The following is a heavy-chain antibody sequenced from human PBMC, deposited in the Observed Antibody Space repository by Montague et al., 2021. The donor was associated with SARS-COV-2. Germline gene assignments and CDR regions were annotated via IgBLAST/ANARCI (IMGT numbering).Heavy chain of an antibody. CDR1: GASISSGDSY. D-gene: IGHD3-3*01. J-gene: IGHJ3*01. V-gene: IGHV4-31*03. CDR2: TFHNGGP. CDR3: ARGQVTAFAVLIVFPAAGALDS. Sequence: ALSLTCTVSGASISSGDSYWSWIRQHPGKGLEWIGFTFHNGGPSTTPPLKSRVLLSVDKSKNQFSLKLTSVTVADAATYYCARGQVTAFAVLIVFPAAGALDSWGRGTTVTVSS.